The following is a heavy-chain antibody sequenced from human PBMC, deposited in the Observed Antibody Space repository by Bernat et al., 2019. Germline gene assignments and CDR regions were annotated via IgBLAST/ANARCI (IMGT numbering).Heavy chain of an antibody. CDR1: GFTFSSYA. D-gene: IGHD2/OR15-2a*01. CDR2: ISGSGGST. J-gene: IGHJ4*02. CDR3: AKDDDGVIFSFDY. Sequence: EVQLLESGGGLVQPGGSLRLSCAASGFTFSSYAMSWFRQVPGRGLEWVSAISGSGGSTYYADSVKCRFTISRDNTKNTLYLQMNSVRAEDTAVYYCAKDDDGVIFSFDYWGQGTLVTVSS. V-gene: IGHV3-23*01.